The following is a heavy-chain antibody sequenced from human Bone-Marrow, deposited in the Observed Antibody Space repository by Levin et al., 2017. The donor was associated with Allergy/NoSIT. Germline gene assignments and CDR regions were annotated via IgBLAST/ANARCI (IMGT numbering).Heavy chain of an antibody. CDR1: GGAVNSGIYY. J-gene: IGHJ4*02. CDR3: ARTSTGFAYLDG. CDR2: IYTSGTT. V-gene: IGHV4-61*02. D-gene: IGHD5/OR15-5a*01. Sequence: SETLSLTCTVSGGAVNSGIYYWTWIRQPAGKGLEWIGRIYTSGTTNYSPSLKSRLTISLDTSKNQFYLNLTSVTAADTAFYYCARTSTGFAYLDGWGQGTLVTVSS.